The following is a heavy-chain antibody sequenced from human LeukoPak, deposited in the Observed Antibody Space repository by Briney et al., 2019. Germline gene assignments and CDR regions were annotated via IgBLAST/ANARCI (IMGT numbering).Heavy chain of an antibody. V-gene: IGHV5-10-1*01. CDR2: IDPSDSYT. CDR3: ARHKLYCSGGSCYFLDY. J-gene: IGHJ4*02. CDR1: GYSFTSYW. D-gene: IGHD2-15*01. Sequence: GESLKISCKGSGYSFTSYWISWVRPMPGKGLEWMGRIDPSDSYTNYSPSFQGHVTISADKSISTAYLQWSSLKASDTAMCYCARHKLYCSGGSCYFLDYWGQGTLVTVSS.